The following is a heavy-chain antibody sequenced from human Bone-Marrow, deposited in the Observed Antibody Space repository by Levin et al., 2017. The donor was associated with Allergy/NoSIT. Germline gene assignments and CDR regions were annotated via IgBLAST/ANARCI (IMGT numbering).Heavy chain of an antibody. V-gene: IGHV3-23*01. CDR2: ISGSGGST. Sequence: PGGSLRLSCAASGFTFSSYAMSWVRQAPGKGLEWVSAISGSGGSTYYADSVKGRFTISRDNSKNTLYLQMNSLRAEDTAVYYCAKFYYDSSGYSPGAFDIWGQGTMVTVSS. CDR3: AKFYYDSSGYSPGAFDI. J-gene: IGHJ3*02. CDR1: GFTFSSYA. D-gene: IGHD3-22*01.